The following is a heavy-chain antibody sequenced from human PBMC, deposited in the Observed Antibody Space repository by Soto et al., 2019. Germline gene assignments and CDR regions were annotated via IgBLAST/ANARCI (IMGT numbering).Heavy chain of an antibody. D-gene: IGHD3-22*01. CDR3: ARAAYYYDSSGYYYEAFDI. V-gene: IGHV3-7*03. J-gene: IGHJ3*02. CDR1: GFTFSSYW. Sequence: GGSLRLSCAASGFTFSSYWMSWVRQAPGKGLEWVANIKQDGSEKYYVDSVKGRFTISRDNAKNSLYLQMNSLRAEDTAVYYCARAAYYYDSSGYYYEAFDIWGQGTMVTVSS. CDR2: IKQDGSEK.